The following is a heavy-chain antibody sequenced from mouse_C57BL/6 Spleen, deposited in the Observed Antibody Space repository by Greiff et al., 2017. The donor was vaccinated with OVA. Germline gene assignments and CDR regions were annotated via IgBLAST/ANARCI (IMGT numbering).Heavy chain of an antibody. V-gene: IGHV1-26*01. Sequence: EVKLQQSGPELVKPGASVKISCKASGYTFTDYYMNWVKQSHGKSLEWIGDINPNNGGTSYNQKFKGKATLTVDKSSSTAYMELRSLTSEDSAVYYCARGSNSLDYWGQGTTLTVSS. D-gene: IGHD2-5*01. CDR3: ARGSNSLDY. J-gene: IGHJ2*01. CDR1: GYTFTDYY. CDR2: INPNNGGT.